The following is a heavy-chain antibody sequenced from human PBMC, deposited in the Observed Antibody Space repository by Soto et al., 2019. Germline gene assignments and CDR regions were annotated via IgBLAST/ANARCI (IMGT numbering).Heavy chain of an antibody. CDR2: IWYDGSNK. J-gene: IGHJ6*02. CDR1: GFTFSSYG. CDR3: ARDQEKSDYDFWSGYYTYYYYGMDV. V-gene: IGHV3-33*01. D-gene: IGHD3-3*01. Sequence: GGSLRLSCAASGFTFSSYGMHWVRQAPGKGLEWVAVIWYDGSNKYYADSVKGRFTISRDNSKNTLYLQMNSLRAEDTAVYYCARDQEKSDYDFWSGYYTYYYYGMDVWGQGTTVTVSS.